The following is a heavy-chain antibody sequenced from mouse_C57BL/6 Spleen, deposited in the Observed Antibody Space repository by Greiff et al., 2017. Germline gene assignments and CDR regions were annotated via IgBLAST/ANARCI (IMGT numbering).Heavy chain of an antibody. D-gene: IGHD1-1*01. CDR1: GYAFSSSW. Sequence: QVQLQQSGPELVKPGASVKISCKASGYAFSSSWMNWVKQRPGKGLEWIGRIYPGDGDTNYNGKFKGKATLTADKSSSTAYMQLSSLTSEDSAVYFCARWGIYYGSSYLYAMDYWGQGTSVTVSS. V-gene: IGHV1-82*01. CDR2: IYPGDGDT. CDR3: ARWGIYYGSSYLYAMDY. J-gene: IGHJ4*01.